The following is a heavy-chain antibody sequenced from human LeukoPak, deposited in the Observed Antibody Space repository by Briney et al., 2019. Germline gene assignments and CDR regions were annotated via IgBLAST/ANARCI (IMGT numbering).Heavy chain of an antibody. CDR3: AKMPVSYSSGWSNFDY. D-gene: IGHD6-19*01. CDR1: GFTFSSYA. J-gene: IGHJ4*02. V-gene: IGHV3-23*01. Sequence: PGGSLRLSCAASGFTFSSYAMSWVRQAPGKGLEWVSGISGSAASTYYADSVKGRFTISRDNSKDTLYLQMNSLRAEDTAVYFCAKMPVSYSSGWSNFDYWGQGTLVTVSS. CDR2: ISGSAAST.